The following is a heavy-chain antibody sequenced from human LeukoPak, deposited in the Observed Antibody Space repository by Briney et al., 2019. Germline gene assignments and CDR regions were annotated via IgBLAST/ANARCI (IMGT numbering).Heavy chain of an antibody. V-gene: IGHV1-69*01. CDR2: IIPIFGTA. Sequence: ASVRVSCKASGGTFSSYAISWGRQAPGQGGEWMGGIIPIFGTANYAQKFQGRVTITADESTSTAYMELSSLRSEDTAVYCCARPNYYGSGSYYHFDYWGQGTLVTVSS. CDR1: GGTFSSYA. CDR3: ARPNYYGSGSYYHFDY. J-gene: IGHJ4*02. D-gene: IGHD3-10*01.